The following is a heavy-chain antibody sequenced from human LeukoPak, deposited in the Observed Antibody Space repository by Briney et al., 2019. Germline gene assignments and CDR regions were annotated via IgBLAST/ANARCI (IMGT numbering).Heavy chain of an antibody. CDR1: GGSISSGSYY. CDR2: IHRSGST. J-gene: IGHJ4*02. V-gene: IGHV4-61*02. Sequence: SETLSLTCTVSGGSISSGSYYWSWIRQPAGKGLEWIGRIHRSGSTAYNPSVKGRVTISVDTSKNQFSLKLSSVTAADTAVYYCARGPYDFWSGYLPHYFDYWGQGTLVTVSS. CDR3: ARGPYDFWSGYLPHYFDY. D-gene: IGHD3-3*01.